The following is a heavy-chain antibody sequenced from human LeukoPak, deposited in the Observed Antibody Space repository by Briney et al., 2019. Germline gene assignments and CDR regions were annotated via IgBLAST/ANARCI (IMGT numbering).Heavy chain of an antibody. CDR3: ARLDYGDYVFDY. CDR1: GGSISTDNY. V-gene: IGHV4-39*01. Sequence: SSETLSLTCTVSGGSISTDNYWGWIRQPPGKGLEWIGSVYYSGSTYYNPSLKSRVTISVDTSKNQFSLKLSSVTAADTAVYYCARLDYGDYVFDYWGQGTLVTVSS. CDR2: VYYSGST. D-gene: IGHD4-17*01. J-gene: IGHJ4*02.